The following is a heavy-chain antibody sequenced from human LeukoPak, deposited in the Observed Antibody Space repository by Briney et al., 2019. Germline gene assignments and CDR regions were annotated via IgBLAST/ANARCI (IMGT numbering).Heavy chain of an antibody. CDR2: INHSGST. CDR1: GGSFSGYY. D-gene: IGHD6-19*01. J-gene: IGHJ5*02. CDR3: AREISGWYP. Sequence: SETLSLTCAVYGGSFSGYYWSWIRQPPGKGLEWIGEINHSGSTNYNPSLKSRVTISVDTSKNQFSLKLSSVTAADTAVYYCAREISGWYPWGQGTLVTVSS. V-gene: IGHV4-34*01.